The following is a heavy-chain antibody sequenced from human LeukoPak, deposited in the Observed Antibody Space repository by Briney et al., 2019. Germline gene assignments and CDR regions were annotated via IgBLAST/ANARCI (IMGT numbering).Heavy chain of an antibody. Sequence: SETLSLTCTVSGGSVSSGSYYWSWIRQPSGKGLEWIRYIYYSGSTNFNPSLKNRVTISVDTSKNQFSLKLSSVTAADTAVYYCASGGGVVVPAAFYYYGMDVWGKGTTVTVSS. V-gene: IGHV4-61*01. J-gene: IGHJ6*04. D-gene: IGHD2-2*01. CDR3: ASGGGVVVPAAFYYYGMDV. CDR2: IYYSGST. CDR1: GGSVSSGSYY.